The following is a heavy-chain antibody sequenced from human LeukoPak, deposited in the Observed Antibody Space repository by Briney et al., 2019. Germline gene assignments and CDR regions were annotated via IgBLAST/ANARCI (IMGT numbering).Heavy chain of an antibody. V-gene: IGHV3-21*01. J-gene: IGHJ5*02. D-gene: IGHD1-26*01. CDR3: ARGQGATVPQVGKNWFDP. Sequence: GGSLRLSCAASGFTFSSYSMNWVRQTPGKGLEWVSSISSSSSYIYYADSVKGRFTISRDNAKNSLYPQMNSLRAEDTAIYYCARGQGATVPQVGKNWFDPWGQGTRVTVSS. CDR2: ISSSSSYI. CDR1: GFTFSSYS.